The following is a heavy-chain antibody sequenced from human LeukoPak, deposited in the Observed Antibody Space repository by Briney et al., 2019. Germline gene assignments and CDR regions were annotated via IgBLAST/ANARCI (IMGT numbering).Heavy chain of an antibody. CDR2: ISKSNDNT. CDR1: GYNFNTYG. CDR3: ARGHFGLDV. V-gene: IGHV1-18*01. Sequence: ASVKVSCKASGYNFNTYGITWVRQAPGQGLEWMGWISKSNDNTGYVQKLQGRVTVTIDTSTSTAYMELRSLRSDDTAIYYCARGHFGLDVWGQGTTVTVSS. J-gene: IGHJ6*02.